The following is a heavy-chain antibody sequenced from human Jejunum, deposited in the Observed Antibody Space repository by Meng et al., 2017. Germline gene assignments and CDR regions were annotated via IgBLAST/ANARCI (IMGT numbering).Heavy chain of an antibody. J-gene: IGHJ5*02. CDR3: ARDPTSVVPVAIRNWFDP. Sequence: LHAPVPDSVNPSATLSPSSTHFDGSSNSSSFFWGWIRQPPGKGLEWIGSIDYSGSTYYNPSLKSRVSISVDTSKNQFSLKLSSVTAADTALYYCARDPTSVVPVAIRNWFDPWGQGTLVTVSS. D-gene: IGHD2-2*01. CDR2: IDYSGST. CDR1: DGSSNSSSFF. V-gene: IGHV4-39*07.